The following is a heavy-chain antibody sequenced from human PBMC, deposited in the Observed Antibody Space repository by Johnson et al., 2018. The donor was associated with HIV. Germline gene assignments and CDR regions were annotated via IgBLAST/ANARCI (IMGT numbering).Heavy chain of an antibody. J-gene: IGHJ3*02. CDR3: ARAPGAGDAFDI. V-gene: IGHV3-20*04. D-gene: IGHD7-27*01. CDR1: GFTFDDYG. Sequence: VQLVESGGGLVQPGRSLRLSCAASGFTFDDYGMSWVRQAPGKGLEWVSTINWNGVRTGYLDSMKGRFTISRDNSKNTLYLQFTSLSAEDTAVYYCARAPGAGDAFDIWGQGTMGTVSS. CDR2: INWNGVRT.